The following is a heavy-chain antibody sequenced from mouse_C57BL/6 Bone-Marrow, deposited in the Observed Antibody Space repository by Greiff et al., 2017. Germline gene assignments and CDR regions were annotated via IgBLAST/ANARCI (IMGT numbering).Heavy chain of an antibody. CDR2: IDPENGDT. V-gene: IGHV14-4*01. Sequence: EVQLQQSGAELVRSGASVKLSCTASGFNIKDDYMHWVKQRPEQGLEWIGWIDPENGDTEYASKFQGKATITADTSSNTAYLQLSSLTSEDTAVYYCTTNWDYFDYWGQGTTLTVSS. CDR1: GFNIKDDY. CDR3: TTNWDYFDY. D-gene: IGHD4-1*01. J-gene: IGHJ2*01.